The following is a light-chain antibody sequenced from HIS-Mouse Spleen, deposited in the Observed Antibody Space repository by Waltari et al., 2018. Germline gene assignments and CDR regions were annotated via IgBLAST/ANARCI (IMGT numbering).Light chain of an antibody. CDR2: DDS. CDR1: NSGSKS. J-gene: IGLJ1*01. Sequence: SYVLTQPPSVSVAPGKTARTTCGGNNSGSKSVHWYQQKPGQAPVLVFYDDSDRPSGLPERFSGSNTGNTATLTISRVEAGDEADYYCQVWDSSSDHPYVFGTGTKVSVL. V-gene: IGLV3-21*03. CDR3: QVWDSSSDHPYV.